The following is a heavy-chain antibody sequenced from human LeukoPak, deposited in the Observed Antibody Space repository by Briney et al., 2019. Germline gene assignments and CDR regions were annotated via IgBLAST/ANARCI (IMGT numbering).Heavy chain of an antibody. J-gene: IGHJ4*02. CDR2: ISGSGGST. D-gene: IGHD1-7*01. Sequence: AGGSLRLSCAASGFTFSSYAMSWVRQAPGKGLESVSVISGSGGSTYYADSVKGRFTISRDNSKNTLYLQMNSLRAEDTAVYYCAKGTGTLHVGDYWGQGTLVTVSS. CDR1: GFTFSSYA. CDR3: AKGTGTLHVGDY. V-gene: IGHV3-23*01.